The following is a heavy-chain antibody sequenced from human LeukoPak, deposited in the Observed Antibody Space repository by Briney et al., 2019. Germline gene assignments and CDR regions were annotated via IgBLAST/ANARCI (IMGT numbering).Heavy chain of an antibody. CDR2: IWYDGSNK. D-gene: IGHD3-9*01. CDR3: ARTGYLKWSPFDY. Sequence: GGSLRLSCAASGFTFSSYGMHWVRQAPGKGLEWGAVIWYDGSNKYYADSVKGRFTISRDNSRNTLYLQMNSLRAEDTAVYYCARTGYLKWSPFDYWGQGTLVTVSS. V-gene: IGHV3-30*19. CDR1: GFTFSSYG. J-gene: IGHJ4*02.